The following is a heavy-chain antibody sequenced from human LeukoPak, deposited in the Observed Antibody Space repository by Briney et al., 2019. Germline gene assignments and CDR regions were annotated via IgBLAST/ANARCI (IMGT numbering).Heavy chain of an antibody. D-gene: IGHD6-13*01. CDR3: ARDGPIAAAPQSFDC. CDR1: GVSFSGYY. V-gene: IGHV4-34*01. J-gene: IGHJ4*02. Sequence: PSETLSLTCAVYGVSFSGYYWSWIRQPPGKGLEWMGEINHSGSTNYNPSLKSRVTISVDTSKNQFSLKLSSVTAADTAVYYCARDGPIAAAPQSFDCWGQGTLVTVSS. CDR2: INHSGST.